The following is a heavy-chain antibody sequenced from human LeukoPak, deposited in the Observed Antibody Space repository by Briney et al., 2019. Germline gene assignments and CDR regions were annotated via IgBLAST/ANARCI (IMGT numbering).Heavy chain of an antibody. D-gene: IGHD1-7*01. CDR2: ISSSSSTI. V-gene: IGHV3-48*01. CDR3: ARVWPVLELI. J-gene: IGHJ4*02. Sequence: QTGGSLRLSCAASGFTFSSDSMNWVRQAPGKGLEWVSYISSSSSTIYYANSVKGRFTISRDNAKKSLYLQMNSLRAEETAVYYCARVWPVLELIWGQGTLVTVSS. CDR1: GFTFSSDS.